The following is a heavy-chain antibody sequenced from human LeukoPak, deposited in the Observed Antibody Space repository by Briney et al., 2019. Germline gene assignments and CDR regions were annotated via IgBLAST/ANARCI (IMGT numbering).Heavy chain of an antibody. D-gene: IGHD3-16*01. J-gene: IGHJ6*02. V-gene: IGHV4-59*08. CDR1: GGSISSYY. CDR2: IYYSGST. Sequence: SETLSLTCTVSGGSISSYYWSWIRQPPGKGLEWIGYIYYSGSTNYNPSLKSRVTISVDTSKNQFPLKLSSVTAADTAVYYCARLGERTRYYYYYGMDVWGQGTTVTVSS. CDR3: ARLGERTRYYYYYGMDV.